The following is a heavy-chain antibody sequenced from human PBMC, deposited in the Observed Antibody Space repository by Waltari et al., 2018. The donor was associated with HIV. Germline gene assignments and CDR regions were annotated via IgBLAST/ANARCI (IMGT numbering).Heavy chain of an antibody. D-gene: IGHD3-3*01. Sequence: EVQLVESGGGLVQPGGSLRLSCAASGFTFSDFWMSWVRHAPGKGLEWVGNIKEDGSERYYVDSVKGRFTISRDNAKNSLYVQMNGLRAEDTAVYYCAREARSISIFGVVRGNYGMDVWGQGTTVTVSS. CDR1: GFTFSDFW. V-gene: IGHV3-7*03. CDR2: IKEDGSER. J-gene: IGHJ6*02. CDR3: AREARSISIFGVVRGNYGMDV.